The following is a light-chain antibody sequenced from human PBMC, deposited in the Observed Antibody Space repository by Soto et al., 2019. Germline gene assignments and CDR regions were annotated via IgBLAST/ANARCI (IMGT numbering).Light chain of an antibody. CDR1: QSVSSSS. CDR3: QQYASSLWT. CDR2: GAS. V-gene: IGKV3-20*01. J-gene: IGKJ1*01. Sequence: EIVLTQSPDILSLSPGERATLACRASQSVSSSSLVWYQQQPGQAPRLLIYGASNRSPGIPDRFSGSGSGTDFTLTLSRLETEDFAVDYCQQYASSLWTFGQGTKVEFK.